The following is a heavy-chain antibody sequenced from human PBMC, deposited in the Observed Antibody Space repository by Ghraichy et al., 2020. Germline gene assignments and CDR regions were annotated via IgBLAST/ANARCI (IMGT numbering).Heavy chain of an antibody. Sequence: SETLSLTCAVYGGSFSGYYWSWIRQPPGKGLEWIGEINHSGSTNYNPSLKSRVTISVDTSKNQFSLKLSSVTAADTAVYYCAREAGYSSSWYRYWGQGTLVTVSS. V-gene: IGHV4-34*01. J-gene: IGHJ4*02. CDR3: AREAGYSSSWYRY. CDR2: INHSGST. CDR1: GGSFSGYY. D-gene: IGHD6-13*01.